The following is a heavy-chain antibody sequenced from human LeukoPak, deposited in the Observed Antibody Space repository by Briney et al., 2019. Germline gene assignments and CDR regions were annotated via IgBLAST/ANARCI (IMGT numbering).Heavy chain of an antibody. CDR2: ISGSGGST. CDR3: AKDQEQWLTLVFDY. D-gene: IGHD6-19*01. J-gene: IGHJ4*02. CDR1: GFTFSSYA. Sequence: GGSLRLSCAASGFTFSSYAMRWVRPAPGKGLEWVSAISGSGGSTYYADSVKGRFTISRDNSKNTLYLQMNSLRAEDTAVYYCAKDQEQWLTLVFDYWGQGTLVTVSS. V-gene: IGHV3-23*01.